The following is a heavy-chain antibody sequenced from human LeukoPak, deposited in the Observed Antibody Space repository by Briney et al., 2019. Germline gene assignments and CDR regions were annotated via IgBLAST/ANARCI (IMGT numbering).Heavy chain of an antibody. Sequence: GGSLSLSCAASGVTFSSYSMNWVPQAPGKGLEWVSSISSSSSYIYYADSVKGRFTISRDNAKNSLYLQMNSLRAEDTAVYYCARVDYDILSGYWVAFDIWGQGTMVTVSS. D-gene: IGHD3-9*01. J-gene: IGHJ3*02. CDR2: ISSSSSYI. CDR1: GVTFSSYS. CDR3: ARVDYDILSGYWVAFDI. V-gene: IGHV3-21*01.